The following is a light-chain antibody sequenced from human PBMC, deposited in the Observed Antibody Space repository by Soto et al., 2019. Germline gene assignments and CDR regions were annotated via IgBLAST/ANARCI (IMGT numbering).Light chain of an antibody. CDR1: QRVYSN. Sequence: EILRTQSPDTLSVSPGASATLSCRASQRVYSNLAWYQQRPGQAPRLLIYGASTRATGVPARFSGRGSGTEFTLTISSLQSEDFAVYYCQQYTNWPPNTFGQGTRLEIK. CDR3: QQYTNWPPNT. V-gene: IGKV3-15*01. J-gene: IGKJ5*01. CDR2: GAS.